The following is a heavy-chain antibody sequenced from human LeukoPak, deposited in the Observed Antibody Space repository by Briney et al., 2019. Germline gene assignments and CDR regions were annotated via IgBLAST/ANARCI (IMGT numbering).Heavy chain of an antibody. CDR1: GFTFSSYA. D-gene: IGHD3-22*01. CDR2: ISGSGGST. CDR3: AKGYYDSSGYWFDY. V-gene: IGHV3-23*01. J-gene: IGHJ4*02. Sequence: GGSLRLSCAASGFTFSSYAMSWVRRAPGKGLEWVSAISGSGGSTYYADSVKGRFTISRDNSKNTLYLQMNSLRAEDTAVYYRAKGYYDSSGYWFDYWGQGTLVTVSS.